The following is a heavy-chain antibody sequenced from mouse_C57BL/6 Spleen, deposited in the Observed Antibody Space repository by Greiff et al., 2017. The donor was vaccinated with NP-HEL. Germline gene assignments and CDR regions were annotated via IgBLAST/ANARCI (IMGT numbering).Heavy chain of an antibody. J-gene: IGHJ2*01. D-gene: IGHD3-3*01. CDR2: IRNKANGYTT. CDR3: ARSLLPREGLFDY. Sequence: EVKLVESGGGLVQPGGSLSLSCAASGFTFTDYYMSWVRQPPGKALEWLGFIRNKANGYTTEYSASVKGRFTISRDNSQSILYLQMNALRAEDSATYYCARSLLPREGLFDYWGQGTTLTVSS. CDR1: GFTFTDYY. V-gene: IGHV7-3*01.